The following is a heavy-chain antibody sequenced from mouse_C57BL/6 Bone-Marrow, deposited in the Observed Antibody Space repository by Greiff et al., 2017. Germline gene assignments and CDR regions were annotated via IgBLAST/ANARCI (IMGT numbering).Heavy chain of an antibody. CDR1: GYTFTSYW. D-gene: IGHD1-1*01. V-gene: IGHV1-50*01. CDR3: ARYYYGIAWFAY. Sequence: VQLQQPGAELVKPGASVKLSCKASGYTFTSYWMPWVKQRPGQGLEWIGEIDPSDSYTNYNQKFKGKATLTVDTSSSTAYMQLSSLTSEDSAVYYCARYYYGIAWFAYWGQGTLVTVSA. CDR2: IDPSDSYT. J-gene: IGHJ3*01.